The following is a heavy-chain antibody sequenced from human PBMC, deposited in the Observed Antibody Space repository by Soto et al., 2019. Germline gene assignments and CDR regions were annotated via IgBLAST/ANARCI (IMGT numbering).Heavy chain of an antibody. Sequence: LLLQSGAELKKPGASVKISCKASGYSFSTYDISWLRQAPGQGPEWMGRISPKNGNTNYAQNFKDRVTMTADTSSSTAYMELRGLRSDDTAKYYCATSYDSGFDPWGQGTLVTVSS. CDR1: GYSFSTYD. D-gene: IGHD3-3*01. V-gene: IGHV1-18*04. J-gene: IGHJ5*02. CDR2: ISPKNGNT. CDR3: ATSYDSGFDP.